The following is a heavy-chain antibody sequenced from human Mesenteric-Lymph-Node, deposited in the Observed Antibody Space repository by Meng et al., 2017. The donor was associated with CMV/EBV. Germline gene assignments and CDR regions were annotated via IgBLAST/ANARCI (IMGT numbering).Heavy chain of an antibody. Sequence: KLACKASGDTFSSFVFSWVQQAPGQGLEWVGSSIPILGKANYAQEFQGRVTITADESASTAYMELSSLTSEDTAVYYCARETGYFDYWGQGTLVTVSS. V-gene: IGHV1-69*15. CDR3: ARETGYFDY. CDR2: SIPILGKA. J-gene: IGHJ4*02. CDR1: GDTFSSFV. D-gene: IGHD1-1*01.